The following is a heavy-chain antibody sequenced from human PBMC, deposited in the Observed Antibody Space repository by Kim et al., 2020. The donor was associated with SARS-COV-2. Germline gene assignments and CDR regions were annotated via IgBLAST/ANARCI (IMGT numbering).Heavy chain of an antibody. CDR2: IYHSGST. CDR3: ARDTTVVTPGNAGRLDAFDI. D-gene: IGHD4-17*01. J-gene: IGHJ3*02. V-gene: IGHV4-30-2*01. CDR1: GGSISSGGYS. Sequence: SDTLSLTCAVSGGSISSGGYSWSWIRQPPGKGLEWIGYIYHSGSTYYNPSLKSRVTISVDRSKNQFSLKLSSVTAADTAVYYCARDTTVVTPGNAGRLDAFDIWGQGTMVTVSS.